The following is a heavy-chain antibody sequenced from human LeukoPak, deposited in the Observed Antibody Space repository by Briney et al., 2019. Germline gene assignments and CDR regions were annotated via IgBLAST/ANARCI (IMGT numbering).Heavy chain of an antibody. CDR1: GFTFSSYS. V-gene: IGHV3-21*01. D-gene: IGHD6-13*01. Sequence: GGSLRLSCAASGFTFSSYSMDWVRQAPGKGLEWVSSISSSSSYIYYADSVKGRFTISRDNAKNSLYLQMNSLRAEDTAVYYCARRQWAAAGPFDPWGQGTLVTVSS. J-gene: IGHJ5*02. CDR3: ARRQWAAAGPFDP. CDR2: ISSSSSYI.